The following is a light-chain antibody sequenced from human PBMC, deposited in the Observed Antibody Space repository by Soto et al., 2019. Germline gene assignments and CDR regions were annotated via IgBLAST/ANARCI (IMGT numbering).Light chain of an antibody. Sequence: EIVLTQSPDTLSLSPGERATLSCRASQSVSTNSLAWYQQKPGQAPRPLIYAASSRATGTPDRFSGSGSGTDFTLTISRLEPEDFAVYYCQQYGSSGTFGQGTRLEIK. J-gene: IGKJ5*01. CDR3: QQYGSSGT. CDR1: QSVSTNS. CDR2: AAS. V-gene: IGKV3-20*01.